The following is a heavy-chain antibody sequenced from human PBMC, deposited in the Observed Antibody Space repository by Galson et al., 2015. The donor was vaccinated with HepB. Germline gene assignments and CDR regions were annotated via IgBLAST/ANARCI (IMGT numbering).Heavy chain of an antibody. CDR3: AKGRGWYTGFDS. D-gene: IGHD6-19*01. Sequence: SLRLSCAGSGFIFKDYALSWVRQAPGKGLQWVSGISGDTYGKYYTDSVKGRFTISRDNSNNRLYLQMTSVRADDTATYYCAKGRGWYTGFDSWGHGAMVTVSA. CDR1: GFIFKDYA. CDR2: ISGDTYGK. J-gene: IGHJ4*01. V-gene: IGHV3-23*01.